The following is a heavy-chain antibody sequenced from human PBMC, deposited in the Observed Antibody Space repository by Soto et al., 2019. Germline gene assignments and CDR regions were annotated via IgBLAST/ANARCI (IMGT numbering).Heavy chain of an antibody. J-gene: IGHJ5*02. Sequence: LSLTCTVSGGSISSYYWSWIRQAPGKGLEWVSYISFSDNSIYYADSVKGRFTISRDNSKNTLYLQMNSLRAEDTAVYYCAKDGDCISTSCYGEGFDPWGQGTLVTVSS. CDR2: ISFSDNSI. CDR3: AKDGDCISTSCYGEGFDP. CDR1: GGSISSYY. V-gene: IGHV3-11*01. D-gene: IGHD2-2*01.